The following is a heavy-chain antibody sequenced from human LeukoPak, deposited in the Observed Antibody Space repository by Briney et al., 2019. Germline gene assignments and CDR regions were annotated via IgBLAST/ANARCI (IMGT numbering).Heavy chain of an antibody. CDR2: INHSRGT. Sequence: SETLSLTCSVYGGSITAYYWSWIRQPPGKGLEWIGEINHSRGTKYNPSLESRVAILLDASKNEFSLNLNSVTAADTAVYYCAREDYYFDSWGQGTLVTVSS. J-gene: IGHJ4*02. CDR1: GGSITAYY. V-gene: IGHV4-34*01. CDR3: AREDYYFDS.